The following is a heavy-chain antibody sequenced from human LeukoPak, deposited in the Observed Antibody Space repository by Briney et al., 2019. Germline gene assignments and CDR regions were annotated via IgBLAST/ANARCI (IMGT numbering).Heavy chain of an antibody. D-gene: IGHD6-6*01. J-gene: IGHJ6*03. CDR3: ARVPVGQLVSQTPLDYYYYMDV. CDR2: INPSGGST. CDR1: GYTFTSYY. Sequence: ASVKVSCKASGYTFTSYYMHWVRQAPGQGLEWMGIINPSGGSTSYAQKFQGRVTITADKSTSTAYMELSSLRSEDTAVYYCARVPVGQLVSQTPLDYYYYMDVWGKGTTVTVSS. V-gene: IGHV1-46*01.